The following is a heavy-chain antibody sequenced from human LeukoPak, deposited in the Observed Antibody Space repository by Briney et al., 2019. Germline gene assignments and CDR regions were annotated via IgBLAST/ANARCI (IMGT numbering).Heavy chain of an antibody. D-gene: IGHD6-19*01. CDR2: ISSNGGST. Sequence: GGSLRLSCAASGFTFSSYAMHWVRQAPGKGLEYVSAISSNGGSTYYANSVKGRFTISRDNSKNTLYLQMGSLRAEDMAVYYCARQASSGWYDHWGQGTLVTVSS. V-gene: IGHV3-64*01. J-gene: IGHJ5*02. CDR1: GFTFSSYA. CDR3: ARQASSGWYDH.